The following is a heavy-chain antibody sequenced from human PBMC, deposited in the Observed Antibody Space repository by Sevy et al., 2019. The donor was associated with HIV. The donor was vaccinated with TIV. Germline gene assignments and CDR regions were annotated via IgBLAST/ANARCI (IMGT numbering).Heavy chain of an antibody. CDR1: GFSFSWYW. D-gene: IGHD2-15*01. CDR2: IKQDGSEK. J-gene: IGHJ4*02. Sequence: GGSLRLSCAASGFSFSWYWMSWVRQTPEKGLEWVANIKQDGSEKNYVDSVKGRFTISRDNAKNSVYLQMNSLRADDTAVYYCARTYCSGGTCQSYFDYWGQGTLVTVSS. V-gene: IGHV3-7*01. CDR3: ARTYCSGGTCQSYFDY.